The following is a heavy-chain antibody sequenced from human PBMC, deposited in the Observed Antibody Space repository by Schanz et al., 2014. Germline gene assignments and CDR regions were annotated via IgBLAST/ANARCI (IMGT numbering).Heavy chain of an antibody. CDR3: AKGRFGELSAFDI. Sequence: DVQLLESGGGLVQPGGSLRLSCAASGFTFSSYWMHWVRQVPGKGLVWVARINSVGSNTDYADSVTGRFTISRDNSKNTLYLQMNSLRAEDTAVYYCAKGRFGELSAFDIWGQGTMVTVSS. D-gene: IGHD3-10*01. J-gene: IGHJ3*02. CDR2: INSVGSNT. V-gene: IGHV3-74*02. CDR1: GFTFSSYW.